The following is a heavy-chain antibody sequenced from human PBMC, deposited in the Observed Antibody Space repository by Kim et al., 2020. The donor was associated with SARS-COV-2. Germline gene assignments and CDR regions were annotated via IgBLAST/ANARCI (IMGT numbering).Heavy chain of an antibody. J-gene: IGHJ6*02. CDR1: GGSISSYY. D-gene: IGHD1-26*01. V-gene: IGHV4-59*13. CDR2: IYYSGST. CDR3: ARTYRRVGPYGMDV. Sequence: SQTLSLTCTVSGGSISSYYWSWIRQPPGKGLEWIGYIYYSGSTNYNPSLKSRVTISVDTSKNQFSLKLSSVTAADTAVYYCARTYRRVGPYGMDVWGQGTTVTVSS.